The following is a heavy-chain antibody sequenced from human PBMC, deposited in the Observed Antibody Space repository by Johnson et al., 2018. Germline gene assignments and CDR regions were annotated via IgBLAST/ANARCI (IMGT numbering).Heavy chain of an antibody. Sequence: LSCAASGFTFXDYGMIWXRQAPGKGLEWVSGINWHGGSTGYADSVKGRFTISRDNAKNSLYLQMNSLRAEGTAVYYCAKERLVGYSSSWYPYFQHWGQGTLVTGSS. CDR1: GFTFXDYG. V-gene: IGHV3-20*04. J-gene: IGHJ1*01. CDR3: AKERLVGYSSSWYPYFQH. D-gene: IGHD6-13*01. CDR2: INWHGGST.